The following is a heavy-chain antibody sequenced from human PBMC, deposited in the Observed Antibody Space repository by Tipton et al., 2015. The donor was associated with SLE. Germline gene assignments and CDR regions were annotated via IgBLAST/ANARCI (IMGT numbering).Heavy chain of an antibody. D-gene: IGHD6-6*01. V-gene: IGHV1-46*01. CDR2: INPSGGST. Sequence: QVQLVQSGAEVKKPGASVKVSCKASGYTFTSYYMHWVRQAPGQGLEWMGIINPSGGSTSYAQKFQGRVTMARDTSTSTVYMELSSLRSEDTAVYYCAREGIAARILPNWFDPWGQGTLVTVSS. J-gene: IGHJ5*02. CDR1: GYTFTSYY. CDR3: AREGIAARILPNWFDP.